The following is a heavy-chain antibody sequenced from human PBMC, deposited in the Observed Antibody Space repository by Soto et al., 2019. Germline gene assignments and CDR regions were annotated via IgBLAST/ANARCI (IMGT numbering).Heavy chain of an antibody. CDR2: SYYSGST. V-gene: IGHV4-31*03. Sequence: PSETLSLTCTVSGGSISSGGYYWSWIRQHPGKGLEWIGYSYYSGSTYYNPSLKSRVTISVDTSKNQFSLKLSSVTAAETAVYYCARESKRYFDWLLSGWFDPWGQGTLVTVSS. CDR1: GGSISSGGYY. J-gene: IGHJ5*02. CDR3: ARESKRYFDWLLSGWFDP. D-gene: IGHD3-9*01.